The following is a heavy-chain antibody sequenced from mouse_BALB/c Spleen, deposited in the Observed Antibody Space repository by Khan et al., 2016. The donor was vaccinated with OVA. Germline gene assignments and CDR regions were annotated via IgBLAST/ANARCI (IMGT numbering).Heavy chain of an antibody. Sequence: QVQLKQSGPGLVAPSQSLSITCTVSGFSLTSYGVNWVRQPPGKGLEWLGVIWGDGSTNYHSTLMSRLSISKDNSQSQVFLRLSSLRTYDTATYYCAKWGTANYYAMDDWGQGTSVTVSS. V-gene: IGHV2-3*01. CDR1: GFSLTSYG. CDR3: AKWGTANYYAMDD. J-gene: IGHJ4*01. D-gene: IGHD1-2*01. CDR2: IWGDGST.